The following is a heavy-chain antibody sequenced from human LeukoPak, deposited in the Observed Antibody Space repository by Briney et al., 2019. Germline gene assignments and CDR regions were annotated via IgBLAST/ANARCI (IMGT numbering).Heavy chain of an antibody. J-gene: IGHJ4*02. CDR3: ARGVYIAAAQYAY. V-gene: IGHV4-61*08. CDR2: IYYSGTT. Sequence: SETLSLTCAVSGGSISGGGYSWSWIRQPPGKGLEWIGYIYYSGTTNYNPSLKSRVTISVDTSKNQFSLKLSSVTAADTAVYYCARGVYIAAAQYAYWGQGTLVTVSS. D-gene: IGHD6-13*01. CDR1: GGSISGGGYS.